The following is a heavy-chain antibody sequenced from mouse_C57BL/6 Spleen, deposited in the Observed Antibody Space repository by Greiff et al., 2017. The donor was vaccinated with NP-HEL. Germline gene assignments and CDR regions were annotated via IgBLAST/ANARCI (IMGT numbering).Heavy chain of an antibody. Sequence: VQLQQSGAELVKPGASVKISCKASGYAFSSYWMNWVKQRPGKGLEWIGQIYPGDGDTNYNGKFKGKATLTADKSSSTAYMQLSSLTSEDSAVYFCARCLDTTWYFDVWGTGTTVTVSS. D-gene: IGHD1-1*01. CDR1: GYAFSSYW. V-gene: IGHV1-80*01. CDR2: IYPGDGDT. CDR3: ARCLDTTWYFDV. J-gene: IGHJ1*03.